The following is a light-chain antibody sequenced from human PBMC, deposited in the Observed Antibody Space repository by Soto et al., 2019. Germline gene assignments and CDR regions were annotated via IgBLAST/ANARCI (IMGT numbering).Light chain of an antibody. V-gene: IGKV3-20*01. CDR1: QSVRSTY. Sequence: EIVLTQYPGILSLSPGERANLSCRASQSVRSTYLAWYQQKHGQAPRLLIHGASSMATGIPDRFSGSGSGTDFTLTISRLEPEDFAVYYCQYYSSSLSITFGQGTRLDIK. CDR3: QYYSSSLSIT. J-gene: IGKJ5*01. CDR2: GAS.